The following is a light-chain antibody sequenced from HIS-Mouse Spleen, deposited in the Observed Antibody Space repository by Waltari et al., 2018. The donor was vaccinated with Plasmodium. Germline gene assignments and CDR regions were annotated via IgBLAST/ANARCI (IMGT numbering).Light chain of an antibody. Sequence: DIQMTQSPSSLSASVGDRVTITCRASQSISSYLNWYQQKPGKAPKLLIYAAFSLQSGVPSRFSSSGSGTDFTLTISSLQPEDFATYYCQQNYNTWTFGQGTKVEIK. V-gene: IGKV1-39*01. CDR2: AAF. J-gene: IGKJ1*01. CDR3: QQNYNTWT. CDR1: QSISSY.